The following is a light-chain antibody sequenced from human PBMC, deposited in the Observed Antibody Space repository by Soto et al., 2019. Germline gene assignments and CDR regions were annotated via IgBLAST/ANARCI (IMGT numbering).Light chain of an antibody. J-gene: IGKJ4*01. CDR3: QQSYSSWAA. CDR2: AAS. CDR1: QSISNY. Sequence: DIQMTQSPSSLSASVGDRVTITCRARQSISNYLNWYQLKPGKVPKLLIYAASTLQTGVPSRFSGSASGTDFNLTISSLQPEDSASYYCQQSYSSWAAFGGGTKVEIK. V-gene: IGKV1-39*01.